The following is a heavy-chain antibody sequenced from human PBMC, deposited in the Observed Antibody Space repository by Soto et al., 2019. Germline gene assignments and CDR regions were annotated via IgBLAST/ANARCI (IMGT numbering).Heavy chain of an antibody. Sequence: EVQLVESGGGLVKPGGSLRLSCAASGFTFSSYSMNWVRQAPGKGLEWVSSISSSSSYIYYADSVKGRFTISRDNAKNTLYLQMNSLRAEDTALYYCALEFYGDYVDGAFDIWGQGTMVTVSS. CDR3: ALEFYGDYVDGAFDI. J-gene: IGHJ3*02. CDR2: ISSSSSYI. D-gene: IGHD4-17*01. V-gene: IGHV3-21*01. CDR1: GFTFSSYS.